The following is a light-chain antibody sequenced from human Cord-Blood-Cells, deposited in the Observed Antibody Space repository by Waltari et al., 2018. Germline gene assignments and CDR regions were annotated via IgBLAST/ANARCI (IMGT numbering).Light chain of an antibody. CDR3: CSYAGSSTYV. J-gene: IGLJ2*01. CDR1: SSAVGGYNL. Sequence: QSALTQPASVSGSPGQSSTISCTGTSSAVGGYNLFSWYQQHPGKAPKPMIYEGSKRPSGVSNRFSGSKSGNTASLTISGLQAEDEADYYCCSYAGSSTYVFGGGTKLTVL. CDR2: EGS. V-gene: IGLV2-23*01.